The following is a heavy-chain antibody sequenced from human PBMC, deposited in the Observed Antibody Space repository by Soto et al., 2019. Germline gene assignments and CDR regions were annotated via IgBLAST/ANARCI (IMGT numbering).Heavy chain of an antibody. CDR1: GYSFTDYH. CDR2: INPKSGGT. CDR3: ARGDSTDCSNGVCSFFYNHDMDV. V-gene: IGHV1-2*04. D-gene: IGHD2-8*01. J-gene: IGHJ6*02. Sequence: ASVKVSCKASGYSFTDYHVHWVRQAPGQGLEWLGRINPKSGGTSTAQKFQGWVTMTTDTSISTASMELTRLTSDDTAIYYCARGDSTDCSNGVCSFFYNHDMDVWGQGTTVTVSS.